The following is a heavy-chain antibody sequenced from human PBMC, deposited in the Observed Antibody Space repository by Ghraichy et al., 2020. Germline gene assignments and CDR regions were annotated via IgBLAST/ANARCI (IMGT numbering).Heavy chain of an antibody. J-gene: IGHJ5*02. CDR2: IYYSGST. CDR3: ARVSGSYYAWFDP. CDR1: GGSISSYY. Sequence: SETLSLTCTVSGGSISSYYWSWIRQPPGKGLEWIGYIYYSGSTNYNPSLKSRVTISVDTSKNQFSLKLSSVTAADTAVYYCARVSGSYYAWFDPWGQGTLVTVSS. V-gene: IGHV4-59*01. D-gene: IGHD3-10*01.